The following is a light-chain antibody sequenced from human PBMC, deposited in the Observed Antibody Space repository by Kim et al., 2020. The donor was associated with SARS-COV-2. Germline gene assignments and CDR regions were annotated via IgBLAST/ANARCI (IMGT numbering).Light chain of an antibody. CDR2: AAS. CDR3: QQSYNTPHS. J-gene: IGKJ2*01. CDR1: QSISTW. Sequence: DIQMTQSPSTLSASVGDRVTITCRASQSISTWLTWYQQKPGKAPKLLIYAASSLESGVPSRFSGSGSGTEFTLTISSLQPDDFATYYCQQSYNTPHSFGQGTKLEI. V-gene: IGKV1-39*01.